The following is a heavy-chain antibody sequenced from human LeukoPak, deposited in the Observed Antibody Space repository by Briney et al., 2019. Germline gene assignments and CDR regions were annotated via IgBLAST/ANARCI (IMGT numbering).Heavy chain of an antibody. CDR1: GFTFSSYG. D-gene: IGHD1-26*01. Sequence: GGSLRLSCAASGFTFSSYGMHWVRQAPGKGLEWVAFIRYDGSNKYYADSVKGRFTISRDNSKNTLYLHMNNLRADDTAVYYCARVKGEGAHFDYWGQGTLVTVSS. V-gene: IGHV3-30*02. CDR3: ARVKGEGAHFDY. J-gene: IGHJ4*02. CDR2: IRYDGSNK.